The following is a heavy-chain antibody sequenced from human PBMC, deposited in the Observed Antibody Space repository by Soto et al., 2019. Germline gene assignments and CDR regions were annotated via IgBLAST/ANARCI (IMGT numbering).Heavy chain of an antibody. CDR1: GASISSYY. Sequence: SVTLSLTCTITGASISSYYWSWIRQPPGKGLEWIGYIYYSGSTNYNPSLKSRVTISVDTSKNQFSLKLSSVTAADTAVYYCARDRGGSYYYYYGMDVWGQGTTVT. CDR3: ARDRGGSYYYYYGMDV. CDR2: IYYSGST. J-gene: IGHJ6*02. D-gene: IGHD1-26*01. V-gene: IGHV4-59*01.